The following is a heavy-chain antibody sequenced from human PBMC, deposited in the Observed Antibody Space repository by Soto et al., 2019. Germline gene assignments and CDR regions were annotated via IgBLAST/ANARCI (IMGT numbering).Heavy chain of an antibody. Sequence: SETLSLTCAVYGGSFSGYYWSWIRQPPGKGLEWIGEINHSGSTNYNPSLKSRVTISVDTSKNQFSLKLSSVTAADTAVYYCARQGTITMVRGVIKGWFDPWGQGTLVTVSS. CDR1: GGSFSGYY. CDR2: INHSGST. CDR3: ARQGTITMVRGVIKGWFDP. V-gene: IGHV4-34*01. J-gene: IGHJ5*02. D-gene: IGHD3-10*01.